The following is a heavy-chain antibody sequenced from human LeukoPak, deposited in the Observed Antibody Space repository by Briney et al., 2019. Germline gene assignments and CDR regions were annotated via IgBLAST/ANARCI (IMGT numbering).Heavy chain of an antibody. CDR1: GFTFSSYS. CDR3: ARVLLWFGGSPMDV. Sequence: GGSLRLSCAASGFTFSSYSMNWVRQAPGKGLEWVSSISSSSSYIYYADSVKGRFTISRDNAKNSLYLQMNSLRAEDTAVYYCARVLLWFGGSPMDVWGKGTTVTISS. CDR2: ISSSSSYI. V-gene: IGHV3-21*01. J-gene: IGHJ6*03. D-gene: IGHD3-10*01.